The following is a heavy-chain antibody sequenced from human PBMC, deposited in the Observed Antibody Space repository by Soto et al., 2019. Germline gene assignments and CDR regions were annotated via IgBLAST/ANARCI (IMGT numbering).Heavy chain of an antibody. CDR2: ISGSGGST. V-gene: IGHV3-23*01. Sequence: PGGSLRLSCAASGFTFSSYTMTWVRQAPGKGLEWVSAISGSGGSTYYADSVKGRFTISRDNSKNTLFLQLNSLRAEDTAVYYCAKHEKAGYPSSWFNSWGQGTLVTVSS. D-gene: IGHD6-13*01. CDR1: GFTFSSYT. CDR3: AKHEKAGYPSSWFNS. J-gene: IGHJ5*01.